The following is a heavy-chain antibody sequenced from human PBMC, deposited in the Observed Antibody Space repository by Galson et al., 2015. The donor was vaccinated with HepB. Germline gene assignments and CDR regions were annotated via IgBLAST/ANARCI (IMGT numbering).Heavy chain of an antibody. J-gene: IGHJ4*02. CDR2: ISGNSGST. V-gene: IGHV3-23*01. CDR3: AKDVIVGALGSFDY. CDR1: GYTLSNYV. Sequence: SLRLSCAASGYTLSNYVMSWVRQAPGKGLEWVSGISGNSGSTYYADSVKGRFTISRDNSKNTLYLQMNNLKVEDTAVYYCAKDVIVGALGSFDYWGQGTLVTLSS. D-gene: IGHD1-26*01.